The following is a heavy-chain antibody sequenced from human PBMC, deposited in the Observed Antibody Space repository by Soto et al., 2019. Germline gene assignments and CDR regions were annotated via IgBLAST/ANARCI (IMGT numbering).Heavy chain of an antibody. CDR2: IYWNDDK. CDR3: AHTQGPYDHDIRGYYYLDWFAR. J-gene: IGHJ5*02. D-gene: IGHD3-22*01. CDR1: GFSITTSGVG. Sequence: QITLKESGPTLVEPTQTLTLTCTFSGFSITTSGVGVGWIRHPPVKALECRALIYWNDDKRYSPSLKNRLTITKDTSNNQMRRTMTDMNPVDTATYYCAHTQGPYDHDIRGYYYLDWFARCGKGTLVTVSS. V-gene: IGHV2-5*01.